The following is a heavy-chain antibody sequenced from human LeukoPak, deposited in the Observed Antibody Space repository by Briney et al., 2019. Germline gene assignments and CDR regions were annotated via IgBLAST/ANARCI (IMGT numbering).Heavy chain of an antibody. J-gene: IGHJ4*02. V-gene: IGHV1-18*01. CDR1: GYTSANYG. CDR3: ARDGAAAGRTFDY. CDR2: ISAYNGNT. D-gene: IGHD6-13*01. Sequence: ASVKVSCKASGYTSANYGISWVRQAPGQGLEWVGWISAYNGNTNSAQKLQGRVTMTTDTSTSTAYMELRSLRSDDTALYYCARDGAAAGRTFDYWGQGTLVTVSS.